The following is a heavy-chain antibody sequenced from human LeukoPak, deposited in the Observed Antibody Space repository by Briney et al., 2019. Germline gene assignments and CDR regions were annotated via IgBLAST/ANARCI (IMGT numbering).Heavy chain of an antibody. D-gene: IGHD4-17*01. V-gene: IGHV3-30*02. CDR2: IRYDGSSK. CDR1: GFTFSGYG. J-gene: IGHJ5*02. CDR3: AKDHDYGTVSGWFDP. Sequence: GGSLRLSCAASGFTFSGYGMHWARQAPGKGLEWVAFIRYDGSSKYYADSVKGRLTISKDKSKNTLYLQMNSLGAEDTAVYYCAKDHDYGTVSGWFDPWGQGTLVTVSS.